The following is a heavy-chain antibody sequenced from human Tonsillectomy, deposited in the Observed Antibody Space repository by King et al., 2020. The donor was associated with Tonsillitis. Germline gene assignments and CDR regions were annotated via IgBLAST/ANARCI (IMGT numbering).Heavy chain of an antibody. Sequence: VQLVESGGGLVKPGGSLRLSCAASGFTFSDYYMSWIRQAPGKGLEWVSYISSSSSYTNYADSVKGRFTISRDNTNNSLYLQMNSLRAEDTAGYYCARAGAEKFDRRCYFPPRHAFDIRGPGEMVTVS. CDR3: ARAGAEKFDRRCYFPPRHAFDI. J-gene: IGHJ3*02. CDR1: GFTFSDYY. CDR2: ISSSSSYT. D-gene: IGHD3-22*01. V-gene: IGHV3-11*06.